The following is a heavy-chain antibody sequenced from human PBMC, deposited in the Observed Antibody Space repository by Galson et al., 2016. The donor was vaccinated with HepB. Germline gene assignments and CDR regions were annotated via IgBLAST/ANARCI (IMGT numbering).Heavy chain of an antibody. J-gene: IGHJ4*02. V-gene: IGHV3-53*01. Sequence: SLRLSCAASGFIFSRNAMHWVRQAPGKGLEWVSIIYSSGNTKYADSVKGRFTISRDSSKNTLYLQMSSLRVEDTAVYYCASNWDKDYWGQGTLVTVSS. D-gene: IGHD7-27*01. CDR3: ASNWDKDY. CDR2: IYSSGNT. CDR1: GFIFSRNA.